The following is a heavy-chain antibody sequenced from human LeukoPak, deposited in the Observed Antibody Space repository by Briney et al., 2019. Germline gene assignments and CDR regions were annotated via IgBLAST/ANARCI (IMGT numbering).Heavy chain of an antibody. Sequence: ASVKVSCKASGYTFTGYYMHWVRQAPGQGLEWMGWINPNSGGTNYAQKFQGRVTMTRDTSTSTVYMELSSLRSEDTAVYYCARRYCSGGSCYLSFDYWGQGTLVTVSS. CDR3: ARRYCSGGSCYLSFDY. CDR2: INPNSGGT. D-gene: IGHD2-15*01. V-gene: IGHV1-2*02. CDR1: GYTFTGYY. J-gene: IGHJ4*02.